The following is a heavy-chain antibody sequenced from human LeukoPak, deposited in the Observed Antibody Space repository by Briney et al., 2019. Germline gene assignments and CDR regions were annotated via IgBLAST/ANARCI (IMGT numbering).Heavy chain of an antibody. D-gene: IGHD2-15*01. CDR2: IYHSGST. J-gene: IGHJ4*02. V-gene: IGHV4-4*02. CDR3: AGSTCSGGSCYSGDYFDY. Sequence: SETLSLTCAVSGGSISSSNWWSWVRQPPGKGLEWIVEIYHSGSTNYNPSLKSRVTISVDKSKNQFSLKLSSVTAADTAVYYCAGSTCSGGSCYSGDYFDYWGRGTLVTVSS. CDR1: GGSISSSNW.